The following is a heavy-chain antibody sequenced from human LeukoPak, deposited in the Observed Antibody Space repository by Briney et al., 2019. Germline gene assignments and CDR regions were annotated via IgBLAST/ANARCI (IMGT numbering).Heavy chain of an antibody. CDR2: ISWNSGYI. J-gene: IGHJ4*02. CDR3: AKVRGTYSSGYFFDY. CDR1: GFTFDNYA. D-gene: IGHD6-19*01. Sequence: PGGSLRLSCAASGFTFDNYAMHWVRQAPGKGLEWLSTISWNSGYIVYADSVKGRFTISRDNAKKSLDLQMNSLRAEDTAFYYCAKVRGTYSSGYFFDYWGQGTLVTVSS. V-gene: IGHV3-9*01.